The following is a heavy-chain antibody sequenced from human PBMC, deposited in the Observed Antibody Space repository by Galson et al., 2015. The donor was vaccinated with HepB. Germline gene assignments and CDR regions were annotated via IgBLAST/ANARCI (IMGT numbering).Heavy chain of an antibody. Sequence: SLRLSCAASGFTFSNYGMHWVRQAPGKGLEWVAFISYDGSNKHNADSVKGRFTISRDNSENTVYLQMNSLRPEDTAVYYCAKDGVMITFGDPKFFDAWGQGTLVAVSS. CDR2: ISYDGSNK. J-gene: IGHJ4*02. CDR3: AKDGVMITFGDPKFFDA. D-gene: IGHD3-16*01. V-gene: IGHV3-30*18. CDR1: GFTFSNYG.